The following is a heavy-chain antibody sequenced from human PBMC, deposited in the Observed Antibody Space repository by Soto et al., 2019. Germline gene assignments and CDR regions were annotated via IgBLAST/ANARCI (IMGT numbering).Heavy chain of an antibody. Sequence: PGGSLRLSCEASGFIFSTYAMSWVRQSPGKGLEWVSVIGGAAVSTDCADSLKGRCTVSRDDPKNTVYLQLDSLRDDDTAVYYCAKDSTSYNGVYDPFDIWGQGTMVTVSS. CDR2: IGGAAVST. V-gene: IGHV3-23*01. CDR1: GFIFSTYA. J-gene: IGHJ3*02. CDR3: AKDSTSYNGVYDPFDI. D-gene: IGHD1-1*01.